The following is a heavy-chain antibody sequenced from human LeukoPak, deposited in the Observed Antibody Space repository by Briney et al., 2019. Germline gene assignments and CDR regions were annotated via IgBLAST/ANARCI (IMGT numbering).Heavy chain of an antibody. CDR3: ARRRYCSSTSCFSSPYDAFDI. D-gene: IGHD2-2*01. V-gene: IGHV1-8*03. CDR2: MNPNSGNT. J-gene: IGHJ3*02. CDR1: GYTFTSYD. Sequence: ASVKVSCKASGYTFTSYDINWVRQATGQGLECMGWMNPNSGNTGYAQKFQGRVTITRNTSISTAYMELSSLRSEDTAVYYCARRRYCSSTSCFSSPYDAFDIWGQGTMVTVSS.